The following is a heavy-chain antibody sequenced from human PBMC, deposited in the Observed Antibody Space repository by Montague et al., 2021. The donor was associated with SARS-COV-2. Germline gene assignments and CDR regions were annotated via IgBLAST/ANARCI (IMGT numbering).Heavy chain of an antibody. CDR1: GGSFSGYH. CDR3: ARAAPRIKVRIIVIRRIDF. Sequence: SETLSLTCAVYGGSFSGYHWSWIRQPPGKGLEWIGDINHSGSTNYTPSLKSRVTISIDTSKNQFSLKLNSVTAADTAVYYCARAAPRIKVRIIVIRRIDFWGQGTMVTVS. CDR2: INHSGST. J-gene: IGHJ4*02. D-gene: IGHD2/OR15-2a*01. V-gene: IGHV4-34*01.